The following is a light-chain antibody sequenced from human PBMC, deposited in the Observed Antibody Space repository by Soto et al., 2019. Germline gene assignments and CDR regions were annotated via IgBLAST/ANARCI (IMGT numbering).Light chain of an antibody. J-gene: IGKJ4*01. CDR2: GAS. CDR1: ETLISSY. V-gene: IGKV3-20*01. Sequence: EIVLTQSPGTLSLSPGEGATLSCRASETLISSYLHWYQQKPGQAPRLIIFGASNRATGIPDRFSGSASGTEFTLTISRLEPEDFAVYYCQQYGSALPLTFGGGTRVETK. CDR3: QQYGSALPLT.